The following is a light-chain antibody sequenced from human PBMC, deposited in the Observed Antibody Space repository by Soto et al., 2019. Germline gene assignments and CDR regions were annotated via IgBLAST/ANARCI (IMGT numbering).Light chain of an antibody. Sequence: AIQLTQSPSSLSASVGDRVTIPCRASQGISSALAWYQQKPGKAPKLLIYDASSLESGGPSRFSGSGSGTDFPLTLSRLQPEDFATYYCQQFNSYLYTFSQGTKLEIK. CDR3: QQFNSYLYT. CDR1: QGISSA. CDR2: DAS. V-gene: IGKV1-13*02. J-gene: IGKJ2*01.